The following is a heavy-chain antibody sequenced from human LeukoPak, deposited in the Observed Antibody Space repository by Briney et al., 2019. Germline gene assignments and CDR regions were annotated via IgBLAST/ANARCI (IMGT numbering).Heavy chain of an antibody. V-gene: IGHV3-13*01. CDR3: ARGGYYYDSSGPNLGFDY. CDR1: GFTFSSYD. Sequence: PGGSLRLSCAASGFTFSSYDMHWVRQATGKGLEWVSAIGTAGDTYYPGSVKGRFTISRENAKNSLYLQMNSLRAGDTAVYYCARGGYYYDSSGPNLGFDYWGQGTLVTVSS. CDR2: IGTAGDT. J-gene: IGHJ4*02. D-gene: IGHD3-22*01.